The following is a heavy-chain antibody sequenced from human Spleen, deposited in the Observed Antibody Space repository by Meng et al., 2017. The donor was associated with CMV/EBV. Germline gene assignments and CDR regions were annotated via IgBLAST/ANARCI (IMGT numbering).Heavy chain of an antibody. D-gene: IGHD6-19*01. CDR1: GFTFSSYG. CDR2: IWYDGSNK. V-gene: IGHV3-33*06. J-gene: IGHJ5*02. CDR3: TKAKYSSGWYGWFDP. Sequence: SGFTFSSYGMHWVRQAPGKGLERVAVIWYDGSNKYYADSVKGRFTISRDNSKNTLYLQMNSLRAEDTAVYYCTKAKYSSGWYGWFDPWGQGTLVTVSS.